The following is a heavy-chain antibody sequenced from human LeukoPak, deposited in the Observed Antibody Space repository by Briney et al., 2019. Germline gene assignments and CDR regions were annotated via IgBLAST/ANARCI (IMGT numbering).Heavy chain of an antibody. Sequence: SETLSLTCAVYGGSFSGYYWSWIRQPPGKGLEWIGYIYYSVSTNNNPSLKSRVTISVDTSKNQLSLRLSSVTAADTAVYYCARDLDYYDSSGYFFDIWGQGTMVTVSS. CDR3: ARDLDYYDSSGYFFDI. CDR2: IYYSVST. CDR1: GGSFSGYY. V-gene: IGHV4-34*11. J-gene: IGHJ3*02. D-gene: IGHD3-22*01.